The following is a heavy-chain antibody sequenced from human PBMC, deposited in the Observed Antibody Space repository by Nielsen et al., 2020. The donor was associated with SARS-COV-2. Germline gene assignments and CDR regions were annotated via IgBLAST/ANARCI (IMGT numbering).Heavy chain of an antibody. CDR2: ISYDGNYQ. Sequence: GGSLRLSCGTSGFTFSSYGMQWVRQAPGKGLEWVAVISYDGNYQHYADSVKGRFTISRDNSKNTVYLQMNSLRAEDTAVYYCAKDGVYSGSGSYIQDWGQGTLVTVSS. J-gene: IGHJ4*02. V-gene: IGHV3-30*18. CDR3: AKDGVYSGSGSYIQD. CDR1: GFTFSSYG. D-gene: IGHD3-10*01.